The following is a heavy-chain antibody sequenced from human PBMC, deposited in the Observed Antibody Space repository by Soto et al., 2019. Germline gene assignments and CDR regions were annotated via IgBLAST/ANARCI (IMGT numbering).Heavy chain of an antibody. J-gene: IGHJ4*02. V-gene: IGHV4-39*01. CDR1: GGPISSSGHF. D-gene: IGHD1-26*01. CDR2: IYYTGTT. Sequence: PSETLSLTCSVSGGPISSSGHFWALIRQPPGRGLEWLATIYYTGTTYYNPSLKSRLTISMDTSKDQFSLDLTSMTAADTALYFCARRVYSGSGRDYFDRWGQGSLVTVSS. CDR3: ARRVYSGSGRDYFDR.